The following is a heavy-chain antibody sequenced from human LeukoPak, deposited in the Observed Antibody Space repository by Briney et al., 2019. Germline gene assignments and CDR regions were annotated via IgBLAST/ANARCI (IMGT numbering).Heavy chain of an antibody. Sequence: RRASVKVSCKASGFTFATYLISWVRQAPAQGLEWMGRISVHNGNTNYARKLQGRVSLATDTSTTTVYMELRSLTPDDTAVYYCARGDYYDSSGYDYWGQGTLVTVSS. J-gene: IGHJ4*02. CDR3: ARGDYYDSSGYDY. CDR2: ISVHNGNT. V-gene: IGHV1-18*01. CDR1: GFTFATYL. D-gene: IGHD3-22*01.